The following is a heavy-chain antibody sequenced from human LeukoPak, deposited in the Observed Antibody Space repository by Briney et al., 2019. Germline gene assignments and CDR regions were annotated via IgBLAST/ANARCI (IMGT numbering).Heavy chain of an antibody. V-gene: IGHV3-7*05. Sequence: GWPLRLSCEVCGFTFRFFRMNGVREAPGKGLEGVANINQDGSEKWYVDSVKGRFTISRDNAKNSVFLQMNSLRAEDTAVYYCARDATPPGIIFDYWGQGTLVTVSS. J-gene: IGHJ4*02. D-gene: IGHD3-16*01. CDR1: GFTFRFFR. CDR2: INQDGSEK. CDR3: ARDATPPGIIFDY.